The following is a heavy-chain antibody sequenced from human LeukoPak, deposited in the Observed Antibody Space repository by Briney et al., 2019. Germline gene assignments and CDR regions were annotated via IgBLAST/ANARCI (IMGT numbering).Heavy chain of an antibody. Sequence: SQTLSLTCAVSGASISSGGLSWNWIRQPPGKGLEWIGCIYHSGSTYYNPSLKSRVTMSVDKSKNQFSLKLNSVTAADTAVYFCARDIWGRSAWGQGTLVTVSS. CDR3: ARDIWGRSA. D-gene: IGHD3-16*01. V-gene: IGHV4-30-2*01. CDR2: IYHSGST. J-gene: IGHJ5*02. CDR1: GASISSGGLS.